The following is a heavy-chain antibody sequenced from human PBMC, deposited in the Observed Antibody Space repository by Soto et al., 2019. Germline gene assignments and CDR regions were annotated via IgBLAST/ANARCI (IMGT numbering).Heavy chain of an antibody. V-gene: IGHV3-30*18. CDR3: AKDRAYSSSSRAAGWFDP. CDR1: GFTFSSYG. D-gene: IGHD6-6*01. J-gene: IGHJ5*02. CDR2: ISYDGSNK. Sequence: GGSLRLSGAASGFTFSSYGMHWVLQAPCRGLEWVAVISYDGSNKYYADSVKGRFTISRDNSKNTLYLQMNSLRAEDTAVYYCAKDRAYSSSSRAAGWFDPWGQGTLVTVSS.